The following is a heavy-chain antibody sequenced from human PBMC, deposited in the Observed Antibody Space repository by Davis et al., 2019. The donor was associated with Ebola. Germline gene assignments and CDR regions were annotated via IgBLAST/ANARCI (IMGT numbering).Heavy chain of an antibody. CDR2: ISGSSSYE. D-gene: IGHD2-15*01. V-gene: IGHV3-11*06. J-gene: IGHJ4*02. Sequence: PGGSLRLSCAASGFTFNDYYMSWVRQAPGKGLEWVSFISGSSSYENYADSVKGRFTISRDNAKNSLYLQMNSLRAEDTAVYYCAGEVAATSNFDYWGQGILVTVSS. CDR3: AGEVAATSNFDY. CDR1: GFTFNDYY.